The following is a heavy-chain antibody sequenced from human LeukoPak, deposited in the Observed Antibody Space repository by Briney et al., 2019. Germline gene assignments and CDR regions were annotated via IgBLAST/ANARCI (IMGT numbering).Heavy chain of an antibody. CDR1: GYTFTSYY. V-gene: IGHV1-46*01. CDR2: INPSGGST. D-gene: IGHD6-25*01. CDR3: ARGSGGSVGDYYYGMDV. J-gene: IGHJ6*02. Sequence: GASVKVSCKASGYTFTSYYMHWVRQAPGQGLEWMGIINPSGGSTSYAQKFQGRVTMTRDTFTSTVYMELSSLRSEDTAVYYCARGSGGSVGDYYYGMDVWGQGTTVTVSS.